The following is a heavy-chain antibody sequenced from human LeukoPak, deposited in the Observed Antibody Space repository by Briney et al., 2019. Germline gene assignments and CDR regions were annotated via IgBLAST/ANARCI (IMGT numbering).Heavy chain of an antibody. CDR1: GFTFSSYN. CDR2: ISGSGGST. D-gene: IGHD2-2*01. Sequence: GGSLRLSCAASGFTFSSYNMNWVRQAPGKGLEWVSAISGSGGSTYYADSVKGRFTISRDNSKNTLYLQMNSLRAEDTAVYYCAKEGYCSSTSCYDYYYYYMDVWGKGTTVTISS. CDR3: AKEGYCSSTSCYDYYYYYMDV. J-gene: IGHJ6*03. V-gene: IGHV3-23*01.